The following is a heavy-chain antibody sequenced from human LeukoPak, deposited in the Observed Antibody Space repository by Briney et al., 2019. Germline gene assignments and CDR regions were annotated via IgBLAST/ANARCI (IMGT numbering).Heavy chain of an antibody. CDR3: ANSEWLKSVVLLWFGELLPLFDY. J-gene: IGHJ4*02. D-gene: IGHD3-10*01. CDR1: GFTFSSYD. Sequence: PGGSLRLSCAASGFTFSSYDMSWVRQAPGKGLEWVSAISGSGGSTYYADSVKGRFTISRDNSKNTLYLQMNSLRAEDTAVYYCANSEWLKSVVLLWFGELLPLFDYWGQGTLVTVSS. CDR2: ISGSGGST. V-gene: IGHV3-23*01.